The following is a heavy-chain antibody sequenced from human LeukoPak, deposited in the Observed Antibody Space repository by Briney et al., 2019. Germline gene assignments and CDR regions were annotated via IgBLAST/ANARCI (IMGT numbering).Heavy chain of an antibody. D-gene: IGHD1-1*01. CDR1: GYTLTELS. CDR3: ARDLRIGTRNYYYYGMDV. V-gene: IGHV1-24*01. CDR2: FDPEDGET. J-gene: IGHJ6*02. Sequence: ASVKVSCKVSGYTLTELSMHWVRQAPGKGLEWMGGFDPEDGETVYAQKFQGRVTMTEDTSTDTAYMELSSLRSEDTAVYYCARDLRIGTRNYYYYGMDVWGQGTTVTVSS.